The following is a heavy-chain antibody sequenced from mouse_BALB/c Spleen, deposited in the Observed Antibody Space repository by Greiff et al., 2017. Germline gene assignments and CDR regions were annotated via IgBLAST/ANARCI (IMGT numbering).Heavy chain of an antibody. D-gene: IGHD4-1*01. J-gene: IGHJ4*01. CDR1: GFNIKDNY. CDR2: IDPANGNT. Sequence: EVQLQQSGAELVKPGASVKLSCTASGFNIKDNYMHWVKQRPEQGLEWIGRIDPANGNTKYDPKFQGKATLTADTSSNTAYLQLSSLTSADTAVYYCASWEPGYAMDYWGQGTSVTVSS. CDR3: ASWEPGYAMDY. V-gene: IGHV14-3*02.